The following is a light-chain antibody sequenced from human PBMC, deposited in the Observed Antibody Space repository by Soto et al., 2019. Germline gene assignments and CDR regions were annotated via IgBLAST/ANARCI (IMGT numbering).Light chain of an antibody. Sequence: AIRMTQSPSSLSASTGDRVTITCRASQGISSYLAWYQQKPGKAPKLLIYAPSTLQSGVPSRFSGSGSGTDFTLTISCLQSEDFATYYCQQYYSYPPWTFGQGTKVEIK. V-gene: IGKV1-8*01. CDR3: QQYYSYPPWT. CDR1: QGISSY. CDR2: APS. J-gene: IGKJ1*01.